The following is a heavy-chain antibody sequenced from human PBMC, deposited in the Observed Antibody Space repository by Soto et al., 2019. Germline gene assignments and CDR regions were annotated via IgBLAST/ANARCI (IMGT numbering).Heavy chain of an antibody. Sequence: QVQLVQSGGEVKKPGASVTVSCKASGYTFINYHITWVRQAPGQGLEWMAWINTYNGMTDYAQLFQGRGTMTRDTATSTAYMELRNLVSDDTAVYFCAKSPRGEMATDWGQGTLVTVSS. J-gene: IGHJ4*02. CDR3: AKSPRGEMATD. D-gene: IGHD5-12*01. V-gene: IGHV1-18*01. CDR2: INTYNGMT. CDR1: GYTFINYH.